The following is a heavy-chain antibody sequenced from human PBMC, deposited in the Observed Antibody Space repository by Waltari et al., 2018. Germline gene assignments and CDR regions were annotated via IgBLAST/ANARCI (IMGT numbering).Heavy chain of an antibody. CDR3: ARGIAAPVGSRAYYYYYYMDV. CDR2: INSDGSST. V-gene: IGHV3-74*01. CDR1: GFTFSSYW. D-gene: IGHD6-13*01. J-gene: IGHJ6*03. Sequence: EVQLVESGGGLVQPGGSLRLSCAASGFTFSSYWMHWVRQAPGKGLVWVSRINSDGSSTSYADSVKGRFTISRDNAKNTLYLQMNSLRAEDTAVYYCARGIAAPVGSRAYYYYYYMDVWGKGTTVTISS.